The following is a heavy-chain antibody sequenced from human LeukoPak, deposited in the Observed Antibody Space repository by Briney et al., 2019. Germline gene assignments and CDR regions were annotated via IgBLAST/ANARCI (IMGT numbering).Heavy chain of an antibody. V-gene: IGHV1-46*01. CDR1: GYTFTSYY. D-gene: IGHD3-10*01. J-gene: IGHJ4*02. CDR3: VRELGSGSYYGYYFDY. Sequence: ASVKVSCKASGYTFTSYYMHWVRQAPGQGLEWMGIINPSGGSTSYAQKFQGRVTVTRDMSTSTVYMELSSLRSEDTAVYYCVRELGSGSYYGYYFDYWGQGTLVTVSS. CDR2: INPSGGST.